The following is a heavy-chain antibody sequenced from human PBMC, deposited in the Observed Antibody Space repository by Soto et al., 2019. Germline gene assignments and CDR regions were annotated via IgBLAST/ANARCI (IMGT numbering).Heavy chain of an antibody. CDR2: ISSSSSYI. CDR3: AREDGIAGETSAFDY. CDR1: GFTFSSYS. Sequence: GGSLRLSCAASGFTFSSYSMNWVRQAPGKVLEWASSISSSSSYIYYADSVRGRFTISRDNAKNSLFLQMSSLTAEDTAVYYCAREDGIAGETSAFDYWGHGTLVTVSS. D-gene: IGHD1-26*01. J-gene: IGHJ4*01. V-gene: IGHV3-21*01.